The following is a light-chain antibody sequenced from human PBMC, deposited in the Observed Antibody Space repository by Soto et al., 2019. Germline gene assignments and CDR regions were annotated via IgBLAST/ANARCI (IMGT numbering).Light chain of an antibody. CDR1: QSISSH. V-gene: IGKV1-39*01. CDR2: AAS. J-gene: IGKJ1*01. Sequence: DIQMTQSPSSLSASVGDRVTITCRASQSISSHLNWYQQKPGKVTKLLIYAASSLHSGVPSRFSGSGSGTDFTLTIRSLQPEDFATFYCQQTYRTPWTFGQGAKVEI. CDR3: QQTYRTPWT.